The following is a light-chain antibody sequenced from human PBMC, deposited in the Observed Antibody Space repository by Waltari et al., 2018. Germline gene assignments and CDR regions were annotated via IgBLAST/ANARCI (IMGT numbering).Light chain of an antibody. CDR1: TSNIGGNS. Sequence: LTQPPSASGTPGQRVTISCSGSTSNIGGNSVHWYQQLPGTAPKLLMYSSHQRPSGVPDRFSGSKSGTSASRAISELQSDDEGDYYCATWDDSLSVYVFGSGTTVTVL. J-gene: IGLJ6*01. CDR3: ATWDDSLSVYV. CDR2: SSH. V-gene: IGLV1-44*01.